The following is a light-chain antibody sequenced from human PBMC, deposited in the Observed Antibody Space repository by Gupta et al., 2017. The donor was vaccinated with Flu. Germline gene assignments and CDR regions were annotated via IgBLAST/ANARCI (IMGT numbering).Light chain of an antibody. Sequence: PSTLSASIGDRVTITCRASQSISSWLAWYQQKPGKAPKLLIYKASTLESGVPSRFSGSGSGTEFTLTISSLQPDDFATYYCQQYNTYSRTFGQRTKVEIK. CDR1: QSISSW. CDR3: QQYNTYSRT. V-gene: IGKV1-5*03. J-gene: IGKJ1*01. CDR2: KAS.